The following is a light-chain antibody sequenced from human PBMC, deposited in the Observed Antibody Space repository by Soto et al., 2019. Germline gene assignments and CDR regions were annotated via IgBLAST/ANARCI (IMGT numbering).Light chain of an antibody. CDR2: DAY. CDR1: QSVSSY. J-gene: IGKJ2*01. Sequence: EIVLTQSPATLSLSPGERATLSCRARQSVSSYLAWYQQKPGQAPRLLIYDAYNRATGIPARFSGSGSGTDFTLTISSLEPEDFAVYSGQQRSNWPPYTFGQGTKLEIK. CDR3: QQRSNWPPYT. V-gene: IGKV3-11*01.